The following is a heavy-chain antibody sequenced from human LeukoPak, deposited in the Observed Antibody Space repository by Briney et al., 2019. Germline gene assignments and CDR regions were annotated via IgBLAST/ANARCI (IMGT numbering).Heavy chain of an antibody. V-gene: IGHV4-34*01. Sequence: PSETLSLTCAVYGGSFSGYYWSWIRQPPGKGLEWIGEINHSGSTNYNPSLKSRVTISVDTSKNQFSLKLSSVTAADTAVYYCARHQTGWDDYGDSNPTPCFDYWGQGTLVTVSS. CDR2: INHSGST. CDR3: ARHQTGWDDYGDSNPTPCFDY. D-gene: IGHD4-17*01. J-gene: IGHJ4*02. CDR1: GGSFSGYY.